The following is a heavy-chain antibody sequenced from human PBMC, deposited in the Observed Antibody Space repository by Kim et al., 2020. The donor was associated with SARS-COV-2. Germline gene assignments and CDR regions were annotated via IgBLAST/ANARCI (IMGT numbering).Heavy chain of an antibody. CDR3: AKTRGGGDWTHFDY. D-gene: IGHD2-21*02. V-gene: IGHV3-23*01. Sequence: ADSGKGRFTISRDNSKNTLYLQMNSRRAEDTAVFYCAKTRGGGDWTHFDYWGQGTLVTVSS. J-gene: IGHJ4*02.